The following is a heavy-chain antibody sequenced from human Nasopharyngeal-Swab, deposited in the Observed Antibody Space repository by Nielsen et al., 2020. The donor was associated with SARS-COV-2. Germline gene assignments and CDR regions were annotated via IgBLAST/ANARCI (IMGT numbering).Heavy chain of an antibody. CDR2: ISGTSSYI. CDR1: GFTFSTYG. J-gene: IGHJ4*02. D-gene: IGHD2/OR15-2a*01. V-gene: IGHV3-21*01. CDR3: ARGCSSTTCYVSG. Sequence: GESLTISCAASGFTFSTYGMNWVRQAPGKGLEWVSSISGTSSYIYYADSVKGRFTISRDNAKNSLYLQMNSLRAEDTAVYYCARGCSSTTCYVSGWGQGTLVTVSS.